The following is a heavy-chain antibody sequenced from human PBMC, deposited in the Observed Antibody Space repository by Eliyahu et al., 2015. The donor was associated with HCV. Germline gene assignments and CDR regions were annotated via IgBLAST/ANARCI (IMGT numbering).Heavy chain of an antibody. CDR2: INHSGST. Sequence: QVQLQQWGAGLLKPSETLSLXCAVYGGSFXGXXWSWILXPPGKGLEWIGEINHSGSTNYNPSLKSRVTISVDTSKNQFSLKLSSVTAADTAVYYCARGSNSGTVLGYWGQGTLVTVSS. J-gene: IGHJ4*02. D-gene: IGHD1-26*01. V-gene: IGHV4-34*01. CDR3: ARGSNSGTVLGY. CDR1: GGSFXGXX.